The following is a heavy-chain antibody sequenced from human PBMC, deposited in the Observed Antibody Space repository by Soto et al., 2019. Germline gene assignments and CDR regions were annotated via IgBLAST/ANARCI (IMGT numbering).Heavy chain of an antibody. V-gene: IGHV4-38-2*01. Sequence: SETLSLTCAVSGHSISSGYYWGWIRQPPGKGLEWIGSIYHSGSTYYNPSLKSRVTISVDTSKNQFSLKLSSVTAADTAVYYCARVAYYDSSGYYSNWFDPWGQGTLVTVSS. CDR2: IYHSGST. CDR3: ARVAYYDSSGYYSNWFDP. J-gene: IGHJ5*02. CDR1: GHSISSGYY. D-gene: IGHD3-22*01.